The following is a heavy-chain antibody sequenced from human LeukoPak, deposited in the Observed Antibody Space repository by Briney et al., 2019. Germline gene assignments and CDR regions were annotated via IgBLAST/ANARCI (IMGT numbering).Heavy chain of an antibody. J-gene: IGHJ4*02. CDR2: IYYSGST. V-gene: IGHV4-59*01. D-gene: IGHD3-22*01. CDR3: ARGTEEYYYDSSGCYYVIDY. CDR1: GGSISSYY. Sequence: SETLSLTCTVSGGSISSYYWSWIRQPPGKGLEWIGYIYYSGSTNYNPSLKSRVTISVDTSKNQFSLKLSSVTAADTAVYYCARGTEEYYYDSSGCYYVIDYWGQGTLVTVSS.